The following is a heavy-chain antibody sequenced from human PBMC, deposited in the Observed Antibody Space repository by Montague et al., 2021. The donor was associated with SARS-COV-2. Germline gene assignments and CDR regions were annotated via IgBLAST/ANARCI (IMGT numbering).Heavy chain of an antibody. CDR3: ASMVRAQVYYFDY. CDR2: IFYSGST. Sequence: SETLSLTCTVSGGSISSSSYYWGWIRQPPGKGLEWIGRIFYSGSTDYNPSLESRVTISVDTSKNQFSLKLSSVTAADTAVYYCASMVRAQVYYFDYWGQGTLVTVSS. J-gene: IGHJ4*02. V-gene: IGHV4-39*01. CDR1: GGSISSSSYY. D-gene: IGHD3-10*01.